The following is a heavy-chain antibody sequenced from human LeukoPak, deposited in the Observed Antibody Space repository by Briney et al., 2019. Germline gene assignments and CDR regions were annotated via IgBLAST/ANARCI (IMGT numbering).Heavy chain of an antibody. J-gene: IGHJ3*02. CDR1: GGSISSGSYY. CDR3: AKDTRSRDAYNLDAFDI. Sequence: SETLSLTCTVSGGSISSGSYYWSWIRQPAGKGKGLEWIGRVSTTGSTYYNPSLKSRVTISVDTSKNQFSLKLSSVTAADTAVYYCAKDTRSRDAYNLDAFDIWGQGTMVTVSS. CDR2: VSTTGST. V-gene: IGHV4-61*02. D-gene: IGHD5-24*01.